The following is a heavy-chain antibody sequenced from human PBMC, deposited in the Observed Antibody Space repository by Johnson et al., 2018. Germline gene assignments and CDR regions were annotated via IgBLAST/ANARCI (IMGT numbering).Heavy chain of an antibody. CDR3: AKEGGGLRDDAFDI. J-gene: IGHJ3*02. V-gene: IGHV3-30*18. CDR1: GFTFSSYG. Sequence: QVQLVQSGGGVVQPGRSLRLSCAASGFTFSSYGMHWVRQAPGKGLEWVAVISYDGSNKYYADSVKGRFTISRDNSKNTLYLQMNSLRAEDTAVYYGAKEGGGLRDDAFDIWGQGTMVTVSS. CDR2: ISYDGSNK. D-gene: IGHD4-17*01.